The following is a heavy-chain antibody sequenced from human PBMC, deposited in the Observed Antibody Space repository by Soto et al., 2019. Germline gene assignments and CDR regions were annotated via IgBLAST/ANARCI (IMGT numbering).Heavy chain of an antibody. CDR2: ISTYNGNT. D-gene: IGHD3-10*01. Sequence: QVQLVQSGAEVKKPGASVNVSCKASGYTFTSYAFSWVRQAPGQGLEWMGWISTYNGNTVYAQSLQGRITMTTDTSTRTAYMELRSLRSDDTAMYYCVRDFGRLDPWGQGTLVSVSS. CDR3: VRDFGRLDP. J-gene: IGHJ5*02. CDR1: GYTFTSYA. V-gene: IGHV1-18*01.